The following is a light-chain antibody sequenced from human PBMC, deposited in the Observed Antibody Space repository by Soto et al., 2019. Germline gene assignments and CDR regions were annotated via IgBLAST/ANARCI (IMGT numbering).Light chain of an antibody. V-gene: IGLV2-14*01. CDR2: DVG. CDR1: SSDVGRYNY. Sequence: SALTQPASVSGSPGQSITISCTGTSSDVGRYNYVSWYQQHPGKVPKLMIYDVGNRPSGVSNRFSGSKSGNTASLTISGLQAEDEADYYCSSYTSSSTVVFGGGTKLTVL. CDR3: SSYTSSSTVV. J-gene: IGLJ2*01.